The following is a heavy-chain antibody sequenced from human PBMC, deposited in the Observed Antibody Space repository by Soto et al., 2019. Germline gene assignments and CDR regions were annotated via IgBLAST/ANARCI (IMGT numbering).Heavy chain of an antibody. Sequence: QVQLVQSGAEVKKPGSSVKVSCKASGGTFSSYAISWVRQAPGQGLEWMGGITPIFGTANYAQKFQGRVTITADEYTRTAYMEVSSLRSEDTAVYYCARTYYDFWSGPSNFDYWGQGTLVTVSS. CDR3: ARTYYDFWSGPSNFDY. D-gene: IGHD3-3*01. V-gene: IGHV1-69*01. CDR1: GGTFSSYA. CDR2: ITPIFGTA. J-gene: IGHJ4*02.